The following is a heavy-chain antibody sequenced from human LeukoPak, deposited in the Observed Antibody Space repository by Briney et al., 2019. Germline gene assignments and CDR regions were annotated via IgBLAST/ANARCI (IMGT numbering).Heavy chain of an antibody. Sequence: SETLSLTCTVSGGSISSSSYYWGWIRQPPGKGLEWIGSIYYSGSTYYNPSLKSRVTISVDTSKNQFSLKLSSVTAADTAVYYCARSMWGFWSGYPGYPPFGSDPWGQGTLVTVSS. CDR3: ARSMWGFWSGYPGYPPFGSDP. J-gene: IGHJ5*02. CDR1: GGSISSSSYY. V-gene: IGHV4-39*07. CDR2: IYYSGST. D-gene: IGHD3-3*01.